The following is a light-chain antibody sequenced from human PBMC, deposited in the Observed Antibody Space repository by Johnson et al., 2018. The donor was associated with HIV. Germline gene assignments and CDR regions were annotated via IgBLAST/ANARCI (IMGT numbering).Light chain of an antibody. CDR2: ENN. Sequence: HSVLTQPPSVSAAPGQKVTISCSGSSSNIGNNYVSWYQQLPGTAPKLLIYENNKRPSGIPDRFSGSKSGTSATLGITGLQTGDEADYYCGTGDNSLNFYVFGTGTKVTVL. J-gene: IGLJ1*01. CDR3: GTGDNSLNFYV. CDR1: SSNIGNNY. V-gene: IGLV1-51*02.